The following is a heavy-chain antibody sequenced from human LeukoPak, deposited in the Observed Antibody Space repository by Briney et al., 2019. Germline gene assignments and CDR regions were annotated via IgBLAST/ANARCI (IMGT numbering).Heavy chain of an antibody. Sequence: ASVKVSCKASGYTFTSYGISWVRQAPGQGLEWMGWVSSYNGNTDYAQRLQGRVTMTTDTSTSTAYMELRSLRSDDTAVYYCARWFRDGYNNFDYWGQGTLVTVSS. CDR1: GYTFTSYG. V-gene: IGHV1-18*01. D-gene: IGHD5-24*01. CDR2: VSSYNGNT. J-gene: IGHJ4*02. CDR3: ARWFRDGYNNFDY.